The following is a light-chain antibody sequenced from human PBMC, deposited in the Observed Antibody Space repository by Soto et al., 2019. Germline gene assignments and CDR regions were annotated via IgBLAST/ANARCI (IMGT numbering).Light chain of an antibody. CDR2: EVS. CDR3: SIYTTSSTFV. J-gene: IGLJ1*01. CDR1: SSDIGSYNR. Sequence: QSVLTQPPSVSGSPGQSVTISCTGTSSDIGSYNRVSWYQQPPGTAPKLMMYEVSNRPSGVPDRFSGSKSGNTASLTISGLQAEDEADYYCSIYTTSSTFVFGTGTKVTVL. V-gene: IGLV2-18*01.